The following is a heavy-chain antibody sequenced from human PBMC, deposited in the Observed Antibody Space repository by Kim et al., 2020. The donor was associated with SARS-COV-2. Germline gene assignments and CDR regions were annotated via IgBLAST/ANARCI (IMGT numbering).Heavy chain of an antibody. CDR3: ARHQYSSSIMDV. CDR2: IYYSGST. J-gene: IGHJ6*02. CDR1: GGSISSSSYY. D-gene: IGHD6-6*01. V-gene: IGHV4-39*01. Sequence: SETLSLTCTVSGGSISSSSYYWGWIRQPPGKGLEWIGSIYYSGSTYYNPSLKSRVTISVDTSKNQFSLKLSSVTAADTAVYYCARHQYSSSIMDVWGQGTTVTVSS.